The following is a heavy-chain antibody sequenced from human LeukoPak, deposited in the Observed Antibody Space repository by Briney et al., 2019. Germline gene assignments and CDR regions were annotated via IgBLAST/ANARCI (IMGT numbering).Heavy chain of an antibody. CDR3: ATSSLLWFGSN. J-gene: IGHJ4*02. D-gene: IGHD3-10*01. CDR2: FDPEDGET. Sequence: GASVKVSCKVSGYTLTELSMHWVRQAPGKGLEWMGGFDPEDGETIYAQKFQGRVTITEDTSTDTAYMELSSLRSEDTAVYYCATSSLLWFGSNWGQGTLVTVSS. CDR1: GYTLTELS. V-gene: IGHV1-24*01.